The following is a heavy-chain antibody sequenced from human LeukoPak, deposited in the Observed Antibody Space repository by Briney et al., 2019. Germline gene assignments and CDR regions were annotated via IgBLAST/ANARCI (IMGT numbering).Heavy chain of an antibody. D-gene: IGHD5-24*01. Sequence: SETLSLTCAVYGGSFSGYYWTWIRQPPGKGLEWIGEINHSGSTNYNPSLKSRVTISVDTSKNQFSLKLSSVTAADTAVYYCAREIWLQLRSLDYWGQGTLVTVSS. CDR2: INHSGST. J-gene: IGHJ4*02. V-gene: IGHV4-34*01. CDR1: GGSFSGYY. CDR3: AREIWLQLRSLDY.